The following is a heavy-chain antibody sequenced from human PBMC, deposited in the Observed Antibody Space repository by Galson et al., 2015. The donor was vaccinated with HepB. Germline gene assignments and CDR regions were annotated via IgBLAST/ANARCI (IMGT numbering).Heavy chain of an antibody. V-gene: IGHV3-30*04. Sequence: SLRLSCAASGFTFSSYVMHWVRQAPGKGLEWVAVISYDGSNKYYADSVKGRFTTSRDNSKNTLYLQMNSLRAEDTAVYYCARDRRRLRYGMDVWGQGTTVTVSS. CDR3: ARDRRRLRYGMDV. CDR1: GFTFSSYV. CDR2: ISYDGSNK. J-gene: IGHJ6*02.